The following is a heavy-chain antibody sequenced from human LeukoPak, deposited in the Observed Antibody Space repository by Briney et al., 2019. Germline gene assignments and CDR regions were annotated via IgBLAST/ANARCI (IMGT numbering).Heavy chain of an antibody. J-gene: IGHJ6*03. CDR1: GFSFDTYN. D-gene: IGHD3-10*01. CDR3: ARDNQGYYGSGSYLHYYYYMDV. CDR2: IRSYSSYI. Sequence: VGCLRVSCAASGFSFDTYNFNWVRQAPGKGLECGATIRSYSSYIHYADSVKARFTIPRDNAKNSLYLQMKSLRADDTAAYYCARDNQGYYGSGSYLHYYYYMDVWGKGTTVTVSS. V-gene: IGHV3-21*01.